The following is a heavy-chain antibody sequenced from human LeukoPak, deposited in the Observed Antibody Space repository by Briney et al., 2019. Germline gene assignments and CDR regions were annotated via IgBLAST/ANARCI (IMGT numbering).Heavy chain of an antibody. CDR3: ARDAYDSSGYQTDY. CDR1: GFTVSNNY. D-gene: IGHD3-22*01. V-gene: IGHV3-66*01. CDR2: IYSGGST. J-gene: IGHJ4*02. Sequence: GGSLRLSCAASGFTVSNNYMTWVRQAPGKGLEWVSLIYSGGSTYYADSVKGRFTISRDNSKNTVYLQMGSLRAEDMAVYYCARDAYDSSGYQTDYWGQGTLVTVSS.